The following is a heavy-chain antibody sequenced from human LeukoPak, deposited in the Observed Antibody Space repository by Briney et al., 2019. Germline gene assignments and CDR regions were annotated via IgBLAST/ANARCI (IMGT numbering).Heavy chain of an antibody. Sequence: ASVKVSCKASGYTFTSYAMHWVRQAPGQRLEWMGWINAGNGNTKYSQKFQGRVTMTRDTSTSTVYMELSSLRSEDTAVYYCARATPPAVVVAARYYFDYWGQGTLVTVSS. CDR3: ARATPPAVVVAARYYFDY. CDR2: INAGNGNT. V-gene: IGHV1-3*01. J-gene: IGHJ4*02. D-gene: IGHD2-15*01. CDR1: GYTFTSYA.